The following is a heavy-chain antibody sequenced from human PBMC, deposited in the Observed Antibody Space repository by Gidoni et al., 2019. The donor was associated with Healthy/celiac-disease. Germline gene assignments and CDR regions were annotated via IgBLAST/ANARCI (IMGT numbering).Heavy chain of an antibody. CDR3: ARDKDFWSGYYDY. D-gene: IGHD3-3*01. CDR2: IWYDGSNK. J-gene: IGHJ4*02. CDR1: GFTFSSYG. V-gene: IGHV3-33*08. Sequence: QVQLVESGGGVVQPGRSLRLSCAASGFTFSSYGMHWVRQAPGKGLEWVAVIWYDGSNKYYADSVKGRFTISRDNSKNTLYLQMNSLRAEDTAVYYCARDKDFWSGYYDYWGQGTLVTVSS.